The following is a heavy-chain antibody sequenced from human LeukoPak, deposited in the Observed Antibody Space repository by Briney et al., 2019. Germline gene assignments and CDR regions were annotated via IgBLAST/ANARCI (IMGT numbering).Heavy chain of an antibody. CDR3: AGQNFVVVTAFRIFDY. D-gene: IGHD2-21*02. Sequence: PAETQSLTCAVYGGSFSCYYWSWIRQPPGKGLEWIGEINNSGSTNYNPSLKSPVTMSVDPSKNQFSLKLTSVTAADTAVYYCAGQNFVVVTAFRIFDYRGQGTVVTVSS. CDR2: INNSGST. J-gene: IGHJ4*02. V-gene: IGHV4-34*01. CDR1: GGSFSCYY.